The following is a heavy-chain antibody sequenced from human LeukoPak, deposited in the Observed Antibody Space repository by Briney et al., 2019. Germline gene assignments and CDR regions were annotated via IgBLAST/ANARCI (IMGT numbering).Heavy chain of an antibody. CDR1: GYTFTSYD. Sequence: ASVKVSCKASGYTFTSYDINWVRQATGQGLEWMGWMNPNSGNTGYAQKFQGRVTMTEDTSTDTAYMELSSLRSEDTAVYYCARYYTSWGLFDYWGQGTLVTVSS. CDR3: ARYYTSWGLFDY. D-gene: IGHD3-3*01. V-gene: IGHV1-8*01. J-gene: IGHJ4*02. CDR2: MNPNSGNT.